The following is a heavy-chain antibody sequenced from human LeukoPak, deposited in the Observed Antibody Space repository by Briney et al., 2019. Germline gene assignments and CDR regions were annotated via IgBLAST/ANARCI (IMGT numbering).Heavy chain of an antibody. D-gene: IGHD6-13*01. J-gene: IGHJ4*02. CDR2: ISGDGGSA. Sequence: GGSLRLSCVASGFTFHDYAMSWVRQVPGKGLEWVTLISGDGGSASYAGSVKGRFTISRDNSKNTLYLQMNSLRAEDTAVYYCAKDRAAAAGPYFDYWGQGTLVTVSS. CDR3: AKDRAAAAGPYFDY. CDR1: GFTFHDYA. V-gene: IGHV3-43*02.